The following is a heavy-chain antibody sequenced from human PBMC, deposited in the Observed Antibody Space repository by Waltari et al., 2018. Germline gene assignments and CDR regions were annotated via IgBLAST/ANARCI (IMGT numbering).Heavy chain of an antibody. CDR2: INHSGST. Sequence: QVQLQQWGAGLLKPSETLSLPCAVYGGSFSGYYWSWIRKPPGKGLEWIGEINHSGSTNYNPSLKSRVTISVDTSKNQFSLKLSSVTAADTAVYYCARGAHAPRDWGQGTLVTVSS. V-gene: IGHV4-34*01. CDR1: GGSFSGYY. J-gene: IGHJ4*02. CDR3: ARGAHAPRD.